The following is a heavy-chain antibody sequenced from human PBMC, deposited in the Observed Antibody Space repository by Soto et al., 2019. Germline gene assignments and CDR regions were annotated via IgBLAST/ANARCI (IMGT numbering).Heavy chain of an antibody. CDR2: IYYSGST. CDR3: GRQPGHCGSTTCFGYYSVDV. D-gene: IGHD2-2*01. J-gene: IGHJ6*02. CDR1: GGSISSSSYS. Sequence: QLQLQESGPRLVKPSETLSLTCSVSGGSISSSSYSWGWIRQPPGKGLEWIGTIYYSGSTHYIPSLEGRVAISADPPNIQLSLRLSSVTAADTAVYYCGRQPGHCGSTTCFGYYSVDVWGQGTTVTVS. V-gene: IGHV4-39*01.